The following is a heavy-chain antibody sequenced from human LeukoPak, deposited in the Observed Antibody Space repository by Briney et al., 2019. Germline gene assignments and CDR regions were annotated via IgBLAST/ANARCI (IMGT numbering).Heavy chain of an antibody. D-gene: IGHD6-19*01. J-gene: IGHJ6*03. Sequence: GGSLRLSCAASGFTFDDYGMSWVRQAPGKGLEWVSRINWNGGSTGYADSVKGRFTISRDNSKNTLYLQINSLRAEDTAVYYCAKRSSGWYGNYYMDVWGKGTTVTVSS. CDR2: INWNGGST. V-gene: IGHV3-20*04. CDR3: AKRSSGWYGNYYMDV. CDR1: GFTFDDYG.